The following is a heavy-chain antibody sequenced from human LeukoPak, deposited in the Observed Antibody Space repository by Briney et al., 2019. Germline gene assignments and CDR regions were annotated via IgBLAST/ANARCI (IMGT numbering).Heavy chain of an antibody. J-gene: IGHJ4*02. D-gene: IGHD2-2*01. CDR2: INAGNRNT. V-gene: IGHV1-3*01. CDR3: ARGGGQLLAFDY. CDR1: GYTFTNYA. Sequence: ASVKVSCKASGYTFTNYAMHWVRQAPGQRLEWMGWINAGNRNTKYSPKFQGRVTITRDTSASTAYMELRSLRSDDTAVYYCARGGGQLLAFDYWGQGTLVTVSS.